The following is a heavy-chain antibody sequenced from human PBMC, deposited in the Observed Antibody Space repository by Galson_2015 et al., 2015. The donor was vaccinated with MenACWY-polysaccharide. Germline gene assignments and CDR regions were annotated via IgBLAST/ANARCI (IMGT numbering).Heavy chain of an antibody. CDR3: ARPRGSGYEFDY. V-gene: IGHV1-2*02. D-gene: IGHD5-12*01. Sequence: SVKVSCKASGYTFTGYYMHWVRQAPGQGLEWMGWINPNSGGTNYAQKFQGRVTMTRDTSISTAYMELSRLRSDDTAVYYCARPRGSGYEFDYWGQGTLVTVSS. CDR1: GYTFTGYY. CDR2: INPNSGGT. J-gene: IGHJ4*02.